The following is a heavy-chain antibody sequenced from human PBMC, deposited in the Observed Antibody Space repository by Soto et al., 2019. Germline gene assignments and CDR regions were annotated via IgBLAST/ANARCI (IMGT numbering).Heavy chain of an antibody. Sequence: QVQLLQSGPELMKPGASVKLSCKASGYTFRNYGINWVRQAPGQGLEWMGWISAYNGDTNYAHNFQGRVTMATDTPTSTAYMELRSLKSDDTAVYYCARDGRQFVPNSDNFEIWGQGITVTVSS. D-gene: IGHD6-6*01. CDR1: GYTFRNYG. V-gene: IGHV1-18*01. CDR3: ARDGRQFVPNSDNFEI. CDR2: ISAYNGDT. J-gene: IGHJ3*02.